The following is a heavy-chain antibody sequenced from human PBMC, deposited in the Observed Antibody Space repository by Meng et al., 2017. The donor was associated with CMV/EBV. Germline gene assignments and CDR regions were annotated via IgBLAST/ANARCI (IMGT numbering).Heavy chain of an antibody. J-gene: IGHJ4*02. CDR2: INPNSGGT. Sequence: GESLKISCAASGFTFSSYSMNWVRQAPGQGLEWMGWINPNSGGTNYAQKFQGRVTMTRDTSISTAYMELSRLRSDDTAVYYCARGWWLQDLNFKYWGQGTLVTVSS. CDR3: ARGWWLQDLNFKY. CDR1: GFTFSSYS. D-gene: IGHD5-24*01. V-gene: IGHV1-2*02.